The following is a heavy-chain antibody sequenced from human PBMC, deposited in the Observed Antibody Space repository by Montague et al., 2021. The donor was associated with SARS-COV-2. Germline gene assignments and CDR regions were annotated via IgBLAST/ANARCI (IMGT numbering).Heavy chain of an antibody. Sequence: CAISGGSVSSNSAAWNWIRQSPSRGLEWLGRTYYRSKWFHDYAISVKSRIIINPDTSKNQFSLQLNSVTPEDTAVYYCANFAVSGTTADYWGQGILVTVSS. D-gene: IGHD6-19*01. CDR2: TYYRSKWFH. J-gene: IGHJ4*02. V-gene: IGHV6-1*01. CDR3: ANFAVSGTTADY. CDR1: GGSVSSNSAA.